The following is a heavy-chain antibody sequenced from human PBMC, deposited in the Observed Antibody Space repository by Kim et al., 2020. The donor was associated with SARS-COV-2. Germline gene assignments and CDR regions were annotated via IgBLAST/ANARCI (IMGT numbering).Heavy chain of an antibody. Sequence: VKGRFTISRDDSNATLYLQMNSLKTEDTAVYYCTTNCGGDCYSLYWYFDLWGRGTLVTVSS. J-gene: IGHJ2*01. CDR3: TTNCGGDCYSLYWYFDL. D-gene: IGHD2-21*02. V-gene: IGHV3-15*01.